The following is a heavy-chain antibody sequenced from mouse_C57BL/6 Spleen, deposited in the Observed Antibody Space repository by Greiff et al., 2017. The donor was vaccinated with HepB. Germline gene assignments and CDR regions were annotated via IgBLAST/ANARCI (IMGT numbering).Heavy chain of an antibody. CDR2: IDPETGCT. V-gene: IGHV1-15*01. CDR1: GYTFTDYE. CDR3: TRWASRAMDY. J-gene: IGHJ4*01. Sequence: QVQLQQSGAELVRPGASVTLSCKASGYTFTDYEMHWVKQTPVHGLEWIGAIDPETGCTAYNQKFKGKAILTADKSSSTAYMELRSLTSEDSAVYYCTRWASRAMDYWGQGTSVTVSS.